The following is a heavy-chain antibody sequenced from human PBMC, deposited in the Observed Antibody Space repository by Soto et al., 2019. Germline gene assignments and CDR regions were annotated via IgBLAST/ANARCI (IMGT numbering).Heavy chain of an antibody. J-gene: IGHJ6*02. CDR1: GYTFTSYG. V-gene: IGHV1-18*01. CDR2: ISAYNGNT. CDR3: ARDGAMVRGGYYYYGMDV. D-gene: IGHD3-10*01. Sequence: ASVKVSCKASGYTFTSYGISWVRQAPGQGLEWMGWISAYNGNTNYAQKLQGRVTMTTDTSTSTAYMELRSLRSEDTAVYYCARDGAMVRGGYYYYGMDVWGQGTTVTVSS.